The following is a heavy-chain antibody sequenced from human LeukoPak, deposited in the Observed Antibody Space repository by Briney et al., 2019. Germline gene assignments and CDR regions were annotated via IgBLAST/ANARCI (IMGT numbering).Heavy chain of an antibody. CDR2: ISGSGGST. Sequence: PGGSLRLSCAASGFTFSSDAMSWVRQAPGKGLEWVSAISGSGGSTYYADSVKGRFTISRDNSKNTLYLQMNSLRAEDTAVYYCAKSSSPMVRGVIDFGYYYYYMDVWGKGTTVTISS. CDR3: AKSSSPMVRGVIDFGYYYYYMDV. J-gene: IGHJ6*03. V-gene: IGHV3-23*01. CDR1: GFTFSSDA. D-gene: IGHD3-10*01.